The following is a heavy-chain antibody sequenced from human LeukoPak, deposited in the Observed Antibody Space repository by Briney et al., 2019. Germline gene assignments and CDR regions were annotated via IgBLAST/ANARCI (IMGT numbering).Heavy chain of an antibody. CDR3: ATVKLGYSYGRTQFDY. D-gene: IGHD5-18*01. J-gene: IGHJ4*02. CDR2: FDPGDGET. V-gene: IGHV1-24*01. Sequence: ASVKVSCKVSGYTLTELSMHWVRQAPGKGLEWMGGFDPGDGETIYAQKFQGRVTMTEDTSTDTAYMELSSLRSEDTAVYYCATVKLGYSYGRTQFDYWGQGTLVTVSS. CDR1: GYTLTELS.